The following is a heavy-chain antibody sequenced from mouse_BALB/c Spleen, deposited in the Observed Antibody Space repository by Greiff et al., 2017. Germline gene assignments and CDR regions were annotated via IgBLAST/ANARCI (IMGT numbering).Heavy chain of an antibody. D-gene: IGHD1-1*01. CDR3: ARSYYAFDY. V-gene: IGHV3-2*02. CDR2: ISYSGST. J-gene: IGHJ2*01. Sequence: EVKLLESGPGLVKPSQSLSLTCTVTGYSITSDYAWNWIRQFPGNKLEWMGYISYSGSTSYNPSLKSRISITRDTSKNQFFLQLNSVTTEDTATYYCARSYYAFDYWGQGTTLTVSS. CDR1: GYSITSDYA.